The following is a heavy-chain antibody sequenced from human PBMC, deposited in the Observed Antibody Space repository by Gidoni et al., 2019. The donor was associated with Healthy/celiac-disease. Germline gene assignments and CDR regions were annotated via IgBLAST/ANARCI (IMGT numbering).Heavy chain of an antibody. CDR3: ARGGGYSSSLLYYYYYYGMDV. CDR1: GFTFSSYG. J-gene: IGHJ6*02. V-gene: IGHV3-33*01. D-gene: IGHD6-6*01. Sequence: QVQLVESGGGVVQPGRSLRLSCAASGFTFSSYGMHWVRQAPGKGLEWVAVIWYDGSNKYYADSVKGRFTISRDNSKNTLYLQMNSLRAEDTAVYYCARGGGYSSSLLYYYYYYGMDVWGQGTTVTVSS. CDR2: IWYDGSNK.